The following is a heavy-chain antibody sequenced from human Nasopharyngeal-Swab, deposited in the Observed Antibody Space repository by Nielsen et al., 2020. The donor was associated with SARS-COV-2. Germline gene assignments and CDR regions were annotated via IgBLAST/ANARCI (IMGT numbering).Heavy chain of an antibody. D-gene: IGHD1-26*01. CDR2: IKQDESEK. Sequence: VRQAPGKGLEWVANIKQDESEKYYVDSVKGRFTVSRGNAKKSLYLQMNSLRAEDTAVYYCARRISGGYDPWGQGTLVTVSS. V-gene: IGHV3-7*03. J-gene: IGHJ5*02. CDR3: ARRISGGYDP.